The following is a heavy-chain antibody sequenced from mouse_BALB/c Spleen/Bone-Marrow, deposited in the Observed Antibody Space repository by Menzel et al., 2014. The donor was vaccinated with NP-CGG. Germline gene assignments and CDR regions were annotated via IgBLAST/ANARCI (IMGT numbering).Heavy chain of an antibody. CDR3: ARLYYYGSFDY. CDR2: INPDSSTI. D-gene: IGHD1-1*01. Sequence: DVQLVESGGGLVQPGGSLKLSCAASGFDFSRYWMSWVRQAPGKGLEWIGEINPDSSTINYTPSLKDKFIISRDNAKNTLYLQMSKVRSEDTALYYCARLYYYGSFDYWGQGATLTVSS. V-gene: IGHV4-1*02. CDR1: GFDFSRYW. J-gene: IGHJ2*01.